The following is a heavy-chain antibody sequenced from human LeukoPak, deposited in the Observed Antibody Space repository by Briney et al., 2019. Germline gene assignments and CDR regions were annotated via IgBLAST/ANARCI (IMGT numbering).Heavy chain of an antibody. CDR3: ARDEAVAATFWFDP. V-gene: IGHV4-38-2*02. Sequence: PSETLSLTCTVSGYSISSGYYWGWLRQPPGKGLEWIGSIYHSGSTYYNPSLKSQVIISVDTSKNQFSLKLSSVTAADTAVYYCARDEAVAATFWFDPWGQGTLVTVSS. J-gene: IGHJ5*02. CDR2: IYHSGST. CDR1: GYSISSGYY. D-gene: IGHD2-15*01.